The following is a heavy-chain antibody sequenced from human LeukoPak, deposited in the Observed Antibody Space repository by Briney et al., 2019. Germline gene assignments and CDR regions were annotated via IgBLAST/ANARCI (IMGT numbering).Heavy chain of an antibody. CDR3: SRSRRSGYHNEPTDY. CDR2: ISGSGGST. D-gene: IGHD3-3*01. J-gene: IGHJ4*02. Sequence: PGGSLRLSCAASGFTFSSYAMSWVRQAPGKGLEWVSAISGSGGSTYYADSVKGRFTISRDNSKNTLYLQMNSLRAEDTAVYYCSRSRRSGYHNEPTDYWGQGTLVTVSS. V-gene: IGHV3-23*01. CDR1: GFTFSSYA.